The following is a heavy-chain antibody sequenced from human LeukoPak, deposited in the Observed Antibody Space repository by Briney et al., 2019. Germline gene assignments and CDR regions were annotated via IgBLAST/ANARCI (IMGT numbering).Heavy chain of an antibody. Sequence: SETLSLTCTVSGGSISSGDYYWSWIRQPPGKGLEWIGYIYYSGSTYYNPSLKSRVTISVDTSKNQFSLKLSSVTAADTAVYYCARAERLSSGSYSAVDYWAREPWSPSPQ. CDR1: GGSISSGDYY. V-gene: IGHV4-30-4*01. D-gene: IGHD3-10*01. CDR2: IYYSGST. J-gene: IGHJ4*02. CDR3: ARAERLSSGSYSAVDY.